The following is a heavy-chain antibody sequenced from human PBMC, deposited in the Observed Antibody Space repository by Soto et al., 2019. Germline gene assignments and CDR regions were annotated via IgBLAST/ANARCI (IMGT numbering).Heavy chain of an antibody. Sequence: QRLEWMGGINAGNGNTKYSQKFQGRVTITRDTSASTAYMELSSLRSEDTAVYYCARDLWKLPYCFDFSGERTL. V-gene: IGHV1-3*01. CDR2: INAGNGNT. CDR3: ARDLWKLPYCFDF. J-gene: IGHJ4*02. D-gene: IGHD1-26*01.